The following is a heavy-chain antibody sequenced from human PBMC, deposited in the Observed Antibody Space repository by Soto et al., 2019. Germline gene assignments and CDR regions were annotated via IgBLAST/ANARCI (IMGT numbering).Heavy chain of an antibody. Sequence: QIQLQESGPGLVKPSQTLSLTCSVSGGSINGGEYYWAWIRQFPGKGLEWTGYISYRGTSYYNPSLKSRLTISADPSKNQISLKLDSVTSADTAVYYCARVSWSTSPKFDFWGQGTLVTVSS. D-gene: IGHD2-15*01. CDR3: ARVSWSTSPKFDF. CDR2: ISYRGTS. V-gene: IGHV4-30-4*01. CDR1: GGSINGGEYY. J-gene: IGHJ4*02.